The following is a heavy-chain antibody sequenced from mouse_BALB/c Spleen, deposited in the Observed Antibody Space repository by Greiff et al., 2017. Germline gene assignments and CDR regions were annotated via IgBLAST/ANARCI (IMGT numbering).Heavy chain of an antibody. Sequence: EVKVVESGGGLVQPGGSLRLSCATSGFTFTDYYMSWVRQPPGKALEWLGFIRNKANGYTTEYSASVKGRFTISRDNSQSILYLQMNTLRAEDSATYYCARGDRYWYFDVWGAGTTVTVSS. J-gene: IGHJ1*01. CDR1: GFTFTDYY. CDR2: IRNKANGYTT. CDR3: ARGDRYWYFDV. V-gene: IGHV7-3*02.